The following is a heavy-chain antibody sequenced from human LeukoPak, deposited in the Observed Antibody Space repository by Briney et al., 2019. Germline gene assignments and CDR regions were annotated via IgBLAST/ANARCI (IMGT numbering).Heavy chain of an antibody. CDR1: TGYISTYY. J-gene: IGHJ4*02. D-gene: IGHD2-15*01. V-gene: IGHV4-59*01. CDR2: IYYSGST. Sequence: SETLSLTCTVSTGYISTYYWSWIRQPPGKGLEWIGYIYYSGSTNYNPSLKSRVTISVDTSKNQFSLKLRSVTAADTAVYYCARVRCSGGSCYYDNWGQGTLVTVSS. CDR3: ARVRCSGGSCYYDN.